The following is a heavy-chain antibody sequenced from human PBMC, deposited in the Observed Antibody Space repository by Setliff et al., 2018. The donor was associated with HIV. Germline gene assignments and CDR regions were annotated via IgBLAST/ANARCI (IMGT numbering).Heavy chain of an antibody. CDR3: AAGNYGDYGRFDY. D-gene: IGHD4-17*01. CDR1: GFTFTTST. V-gene: IGHV1-58*02. Sequence: SVKVSCKTSGFTFTTSTMRWVRQARGQRLEWIGWIVVGSGNTNYAQKFQERVTITRDMSTNTAYMELSSLRFEDAAVYYCAAGNYGDYGRFDYWGQGTLVTV. CDR2: IVVGSGNT. J-gene: IGHJ4*02.